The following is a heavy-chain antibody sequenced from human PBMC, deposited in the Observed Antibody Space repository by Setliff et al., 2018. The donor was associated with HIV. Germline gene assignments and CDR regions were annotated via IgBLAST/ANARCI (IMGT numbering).Heavy chain of an antibody. CDR3: ARDRTAGYNYEYGY. V-gene: IGHV1-46*01. Sequence: ASVKVSCKASGYTFTNYCIHWVRQAPGQGLEWLGMFNPSGGSTAYAQKFQGRVTTTRDTSTTTVYMDLSGLRSDDTAVYYCARDRTAGYNYEYGYWGQGTLVTVSS. D-gene: IGHD1-1*01. CDR1: GYTFTNYC. CDR2: FNPSGGST. J-gene: IGHJ4*02.